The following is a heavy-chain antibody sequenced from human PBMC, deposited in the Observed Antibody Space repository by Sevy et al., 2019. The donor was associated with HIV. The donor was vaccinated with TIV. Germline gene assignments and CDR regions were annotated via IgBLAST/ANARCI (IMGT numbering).Heavy chain of an antibody. J-gene: IGHJ6*03. CDR2: IYPGDSDT. Sequence: GESLKISCKGSGYSFTSYWIGWVRQMPGKGLEWMGIIYPGDSDTRYSPSFQGQVTISADKSISTAYLQWSSLKASDTAMYYCARTRSDSGSYTALAYYYYMYVWGKGTTVTVSS. V-gene: IGHV5-51*01. CDR3: ARTRSDSGSYTALAYYYYMYV. D-gene: IGHD1-26*01. CDR1: GYSFTSYW.